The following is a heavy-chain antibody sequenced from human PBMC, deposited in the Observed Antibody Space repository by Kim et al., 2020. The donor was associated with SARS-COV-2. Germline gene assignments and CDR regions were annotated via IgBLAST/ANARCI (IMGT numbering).Heavy chain of an antibody. V-gene: IGHV4-30-4*01. CDR2: IYYTGST. Sequence: SETLSLTCTVSGGSISSGDYYWSWIRQPPGKGLEWIGYIYYTGSTFYNPSLKSRVTISLDMSKNQFSLKLSSVTAADTAVYYCVRIGPVAGTYWGQGTLVTVSS. CDR1: GGSISSGDYY. J-gene: IGHJ4*02. CDR3: VRIGPVAGTY. D-gene: IGHD6-19*01.